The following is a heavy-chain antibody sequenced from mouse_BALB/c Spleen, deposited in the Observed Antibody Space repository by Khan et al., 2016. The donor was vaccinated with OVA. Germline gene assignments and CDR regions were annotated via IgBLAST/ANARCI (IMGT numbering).Heavy chain of an antibody. CDR2: ISGDSNTI. V-gene: IGHV5-17*02. J-gene: IGHJ2*01. Sequence: EVQLVESGGDLVQPGGSRKLSCAASGFTFSSYGMHWVRKAPEKGLEWVAYISGDSNTIYYADTVKGRFTISRDNPRNPLFLQMTSLMSEDTAMYYCATSYFYGYYFDYWGPGTTLTVSS. CDR3: ATSYFYGYYFDY. D-gene: IGHD1-1*01. CDR1: GFTFSSYG.